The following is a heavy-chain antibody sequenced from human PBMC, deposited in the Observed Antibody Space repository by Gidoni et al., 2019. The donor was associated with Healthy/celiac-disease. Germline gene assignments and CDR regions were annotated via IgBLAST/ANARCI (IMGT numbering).Heavy chain of an antibody. CDR3: ASSLSQQQLGRAWLQVDYFDY. D-gene: IGHD6-13*01. CDR1: GGTFSSYA. V-gene: IGHV1-69*01. J-gene: IGHJ4*02. Sequence: QVQLVQSGAEVKKPGSSVKVSCKASGGTFSSYAISWVRQPPGQGLEWMGGIIPIFGTANYAQKFQGRVTITADESTSTAYMELSSLRSEDTAVYYCASSLSQQQLGRAWLQVDYFDYWGQGTLVTVSS. CDR2: IIPIFGTA.